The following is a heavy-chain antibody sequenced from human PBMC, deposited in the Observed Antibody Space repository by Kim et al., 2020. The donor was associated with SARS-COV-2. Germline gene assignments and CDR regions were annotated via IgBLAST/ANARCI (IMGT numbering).Heavy chain of an antibody. Sequence: ASVKVSCKASGYTLTSYAMNWVRQAPGQGLEWMGWINTNTGNPTYAQGFTGRFVFSLDTSVSTAYLQISSLKAEDTAVYYCATIRLRYFDWQQFDPWGQGTLVTVSS. CDR2: INTNTGNP. D-gene: IGHD3-9*01. CDR1: GYTLTSYA. J-gene: IGHJ5*02. CDR3: ATIRLRYFDWQQFDP. V-gene: IGHV7-4-1*02.